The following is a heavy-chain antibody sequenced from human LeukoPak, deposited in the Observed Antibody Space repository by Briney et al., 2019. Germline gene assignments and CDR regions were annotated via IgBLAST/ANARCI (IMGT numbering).Heavy chain of an antibody. D-gene: IGHD3-10*01. V-gene: IGHV3-9*01. CDR3: ARAKGFGTNLARLDY. CDR2: ISWNSGSI. Sequence: PGGSLRLSCAASGFTFDDYAMHWVRQAPGKGLERVSGISWNSGSIGYADSVKGRFTISRDNAKNSLYLQMNSLRAEDTAAYYCARAKGFGTNLARLDYWGQGTLVTVPS. CDR1: GFTFDDYA. J-gene: IGHJ4*02.